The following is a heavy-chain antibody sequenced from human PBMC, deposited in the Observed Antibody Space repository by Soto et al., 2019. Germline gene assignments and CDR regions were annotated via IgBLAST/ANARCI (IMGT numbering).Heavy chain of an antibody. CDR3: ARDGSGSYYKFGYYYYGMDV. J-gene: IGHJ6*02. Sequence: LSLTCTVSGGSISSGDYYWSWIRQPPGKGLEWIGYIYYSGSTYYNPSLKSRVTISVDTSKNQFSLKLSSVTAADTAVYYCARDGSGSYYKFGYYYYGMDVWGQGTTVTVSS. D-gene: IGHD3-10*01. CDR1: GGSISSGDYY. CDR2: IYYSGST. V-gene: IGHV4-30-4*01.